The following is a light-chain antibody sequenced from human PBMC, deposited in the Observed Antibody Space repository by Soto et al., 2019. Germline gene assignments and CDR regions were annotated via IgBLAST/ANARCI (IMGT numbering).Light chain of an antibody. J-gene: IGLJ1*01. CDR1: SSDVGSYNL. CDR2: EDA. CDR3: CSYAGGRTYV. V-gene: IGLV2-23*01. Sequence: QSALTQPASVSGSPGQSITISCTGTSSDVGSYNLVSWYQYHPGKAPKLIIYEDAKRPSGVSNRLSGYKSGYTASLTISGLQAEDEADFYCCSYAGGRTYVFGTGTKLTVL.